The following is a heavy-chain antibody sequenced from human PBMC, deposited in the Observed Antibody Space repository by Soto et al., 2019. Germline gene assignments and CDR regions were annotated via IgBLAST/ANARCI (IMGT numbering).Heavy chain of an antibody. V-gene: IGHV3-30*18. D-gene: IGHD1-26*01. CDR2: ISSDGNKI. CDR1: GFSLRAFG. Sequence: GGSLRLSCGASGFSLRAFGMHWVRQAPGKGLEWVAVISSDGNKIYYGDSVRGRFTISRDTSRNTLYLQMNSLRPEDTAVYYCAKVGDAYNSFFDYWGQGTPVTVSS. CDR3: AKVGDAYNSFFDY. J-gene: IGHJ4*02.